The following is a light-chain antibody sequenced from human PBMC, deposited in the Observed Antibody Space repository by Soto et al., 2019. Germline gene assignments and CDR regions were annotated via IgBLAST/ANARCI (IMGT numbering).Light chain of an antibody. V-gene: IGKV3-20*01. J-gene: IGKJ4*01. CDR3: QLTELT. CDR2: GAS. CDR1: QSVSSSY. Sequence: EIVLTQSPGTLSLSPGERATLSCRASQSVSSSYLAWYQQKPGQAPRLLIYGASSRATGIPDRFSGSGSGTDFTSTISRLEPEDFAVYYCQLTELTFGGGTKVEIK.